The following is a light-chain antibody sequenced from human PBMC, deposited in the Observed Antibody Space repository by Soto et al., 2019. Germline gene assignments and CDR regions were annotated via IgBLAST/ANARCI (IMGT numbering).Light chain of an antibody. Sequence: QSALTQPASVSGSPGQSITISCTGTSSDGGGYDYVSWYQQHAGKAPKLTIYNVRNRPSGVSSRFTGSKSGNTASLTISGLQPEDEADYFCSSYTDSGTVLVGGGTKLTVL. CDR2: NVR. J-gene: IGLJ2*01. CDR1: SSDGGGYDY. V-gene: IGLV2-14*01. CDR3: SSYTDSGTVL.